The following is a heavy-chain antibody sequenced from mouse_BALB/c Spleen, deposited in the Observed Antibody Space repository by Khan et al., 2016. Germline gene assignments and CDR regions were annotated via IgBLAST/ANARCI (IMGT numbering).Heavy chain of an antibody. CDR3: TRGYGRTYYYAMDY. CDR1: GYSFTGYN. CDR2: IDPNYGGT. V-gene: IGHV1-39*01. D-gene: IGHD1-1*02. Sequence: VQLQQSGPELVKPGASVKLSCKASGYSFTGYNMNWVKQSNGKSLEWIGNIDPNYGGTTYNQMFKGKATMTVDTSYSTAYMQLKSLTSEDSAVYYWTRGYGRTYYYAMDYWGQGTSVTVSS. J-gene: IGHJ4*01.